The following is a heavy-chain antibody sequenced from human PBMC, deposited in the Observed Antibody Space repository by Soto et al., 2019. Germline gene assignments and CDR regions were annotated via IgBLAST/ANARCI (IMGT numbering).Heavy chain of an antibody. D-gene: IGHD3-16*02. CDR1: GFTFTNHG. J-gene: IGHJ4*02. CDR3: ATSKKKSGVLWGSYRSNDY. CDR2: ISHDESNK. Sequence: PGRSKRLSCAASGFTFTNHGMHWIRQDPGKGLEWVALISHDESNKYYADSVKGRFTISRDNSKNTLYLQMNSLRAEDTAVYYCATSKKKSGVLWGSYRSNDYWGQGTLVTVSS. V-gene: IGHV3-30*03.